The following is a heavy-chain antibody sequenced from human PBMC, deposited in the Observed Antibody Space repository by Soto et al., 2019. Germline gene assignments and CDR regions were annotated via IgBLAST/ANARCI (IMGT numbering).Heavy chain of an antibody. Sequence: TSETLSLTCTVSGGSISIYYWSWIRQPPGKGLEWIGYIYYSGSTNYNPSLKSRVTISVDTSKNRFSLKLSSVTAADTAVYYCARGAXGGNDFWSGYHPYYFDYWGQGTLVTVSS. CDR3: ARGAXGGNDFWSGYHPYYFDY. D-gene: IGHD3-3*01. CDR1: GGSISIYY. J-gene: IGHJ4*02. CDR2: IYYSGST. V-gene: IGHV4-59*01.